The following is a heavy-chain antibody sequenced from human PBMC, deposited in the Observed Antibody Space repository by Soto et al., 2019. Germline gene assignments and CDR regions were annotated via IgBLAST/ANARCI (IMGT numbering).Heavy chain of an antibody. J-gene: IGHJ5*02. V-gene: IGHV1-69*04. CDR1: GGTFSTYT. Sequence: SVKVSCKASGGTFSTYTIAWVRQAPGQGLEWMGRIIPIIGIINYAQKFQGRVTISADKFTGTAYMELTGLRSDDTAVYYCAGDPDSHYNDSHASSYPWGQGTLVTVSS. D-gene: IGHD4-4*01. CDR3: AGDPDSHYNDSHASSYP. CDR2: IIPIIGII.